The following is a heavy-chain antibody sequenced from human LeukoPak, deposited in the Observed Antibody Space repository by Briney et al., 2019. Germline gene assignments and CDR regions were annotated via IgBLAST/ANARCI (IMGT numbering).Heavy chain of an antibody. CDR1: GGTFSSYA. CDR2: IIPIFGTA. D-gene: IGHD6-19*01. J-gene: IGHJ6*03. V-gene: IGHV1-69*05. CDR3: ARDVRYSSGWDYNYYMDV. Sequence: SVKVSCKASGGTFSSYAISWVRQAPGRGLEWMGRIIPIFGTANYAQKFQGRVTITTDESTSTAYMELSSLRSEDTAVYYCARDVRYSSGWDYNYYMDVWGKGTTVTVSS.